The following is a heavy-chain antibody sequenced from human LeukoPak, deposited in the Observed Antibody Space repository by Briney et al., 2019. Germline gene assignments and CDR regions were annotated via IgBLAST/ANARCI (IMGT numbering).Heavy chain of an antibody. Sequence: GGSLRLSCAASGFTFDDYAMHWVRQAPGKGLEWVSGISWNSGSIGYADSVKGRFTISRDNAKNSLYLQMNNLRAEDTAVYYCAKHWSYCSTTSCFFNYYYYYMDVWGKGTTVTVSS. CDR3: AKHWSYCSTTSCFFNYYYYYMDV. V-gene: IGHV3-9*01. D-gene: IGHD2-2*01. CDR1: GFTFDDYA. J-gene: IGHJ6*03. CDR2: ISWNSGSI.